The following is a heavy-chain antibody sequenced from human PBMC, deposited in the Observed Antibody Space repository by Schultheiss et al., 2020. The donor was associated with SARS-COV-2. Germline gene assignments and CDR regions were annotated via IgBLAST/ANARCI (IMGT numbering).Heavy chain of an antibody. Sequence: GSLRLSCTVSGGSISSYYWSWIRQPAGKGLEWIGRIYYSGSTNYNPSLKSRVTMSVDTSKNQFSLKLSSVTSADTAVYYCARDYPGYSYGSYYYYGMDVWGQGTTVTVSS. J-gene: IGHJ6*02. D-gene: IGHD5-18*01. CDR2: IYYSGST. V-gene: IGHV4-4*07. CDR3: ARDYPGYSYGSYYYYGMDV. CDR1: GGSISSYY.